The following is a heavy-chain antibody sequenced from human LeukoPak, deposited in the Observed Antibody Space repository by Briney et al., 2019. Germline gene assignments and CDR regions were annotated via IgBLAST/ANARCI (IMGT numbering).Heavy chain of an antibody. J-gene: IGHJ4*02. D-gene: IGHD6-13*01. V-gene: IGHV6-1*01. CDR2: TYYRAKWNN. Sequence: SHTLSLTCSISGDSVSSNSAAWTWIRQSPSRGLEWLGSTYYRAKWNNDYAVSVKSRITITPDNSKNQLSLQMNSVTPEDTAVYYCARMSSSSSWYYFDYWGQGTLVTVSS. CDR3: ARMSSSSSWYYFDY. CDR1: GDSVSSNSAA.